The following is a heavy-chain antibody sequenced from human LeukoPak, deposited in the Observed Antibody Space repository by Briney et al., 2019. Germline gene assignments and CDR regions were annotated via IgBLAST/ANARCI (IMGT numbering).Heavy chain of an antibody. CDR1: GFTFSSYA. J-gene: IGHJ4*02. V-gene: IGHV3-23*01. CDR3: AKDLRRAYYFYCSFYYNY. D-gene: IGHD3-22*01. CDR2: ISGSGGST. Sequence: GGSLRLSCAASGFTFSSYAMSWVRQAPGKGLEWVSAISGSGGSTYYVDSVKGRFTISRDNSNNPLYLHINSLIADYTSVYYCAKDLRRAYYFYCSFYYNYWVQGTLVTVSS.